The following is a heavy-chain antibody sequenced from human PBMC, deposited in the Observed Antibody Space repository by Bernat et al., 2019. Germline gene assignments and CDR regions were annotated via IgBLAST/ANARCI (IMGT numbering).Heavy chain of an antibody. J-gene: IGHJ4*02. D-gene: IGHD6-13*01. CDR1: GFTFSSYG. CDR2: IWYDGSNK. Sequence: QVQLVESGGGVVQPGRSLRLSCAASGFTFSSYGMHWVRQAPGKGLEWVAVIWYDGSNKYYADSVKGRFTISRDNSKNTLYLQMNSLRAEDTAVYYCARDPFSSSPYYFDYWGQGTLVTVSS. V-gene: IGHV3-33*01. CDR3: ARDPFSSSPYYFDY.